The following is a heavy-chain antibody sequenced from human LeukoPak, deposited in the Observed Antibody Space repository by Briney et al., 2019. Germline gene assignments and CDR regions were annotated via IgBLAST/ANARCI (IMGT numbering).Heavy chain of an antibody. CDR1: GFTFSDHY. Sequence: GGSLRLSCAASGFTFSDHYMDWVRQAPGKGLEWVGRTRNKANSYTTEYAASVKGRFTISRDDSKNSLYLQMNSLKTEDTAVYYCASSALRWLVYWGQGTLVTVSS. V-gene: IGHV3-72*01. D-gene: IGHD4-23*01. J-gene: IGHJ4*02. CDR3: ASSALRWLVY. CDR2: TRNKANSYTT.